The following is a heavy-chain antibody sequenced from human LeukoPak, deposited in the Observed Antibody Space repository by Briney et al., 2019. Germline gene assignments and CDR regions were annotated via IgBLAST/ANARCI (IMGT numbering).Heavy chain of an antibody. CDR2: INPNSGGT. V-gene: IGHV1-2*02. Sequence: ASVKVSCRAAGYTFTGYDMHWVRQAPGQGLEWMGWINPNSGGTNYAQKFQGRVTMTRDTSISTAYMELSSLRSEDTAVYYGARAEGRGYSYGTGRFDYWGQGTLVTVSS. J-gene: IGHJ4*02. D-gene: IGHD5-18*01. CDR1: GYTFTGYD. CDR3: ARAEGRGYSYGTGRFDY.